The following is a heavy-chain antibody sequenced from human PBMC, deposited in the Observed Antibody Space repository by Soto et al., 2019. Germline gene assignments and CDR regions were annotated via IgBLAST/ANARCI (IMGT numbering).Heavy chain of an antibody. Sequence: GESLKISCKGSGYSFTSYWISWVRQMPGKGLEWMGRIDPSDSYTNYSPSFQGHVTISADKSISTAYLQWSSLKASDTAMYYCARKGGGSEGYCSGGSCHNWFDPWGQGTLVTVS. CDR3: ARKGGGSEGYCSGGSCHNWFDP. V-gene: IGHV5-10-1*01. D-gene: IGHD2-15*01. CDR2: IDPSDSYT. J-gene: IGHJ5*02. CDR1: GYSFTSYW.